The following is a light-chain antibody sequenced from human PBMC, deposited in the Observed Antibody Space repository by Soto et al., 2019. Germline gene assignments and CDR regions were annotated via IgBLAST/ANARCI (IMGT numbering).Light chain of an antibody. Sequence: QAVVTQEPSLTVSPGGTVTLTCGSSTGAVTSGHYPYWFQQKPGQAPRTLIYEVSKRPSGVPDRFSGSKSGNTASLTVSGLQAEDEADYYCSSYAGSNNYVFGTGTKVTVL. CDR3: SSYAGSNNYV. CDR2: EVS. CDR1: TGAVTSGHY. J-gene: IGLJ1*01. V-gene: IGLV7-46*01.